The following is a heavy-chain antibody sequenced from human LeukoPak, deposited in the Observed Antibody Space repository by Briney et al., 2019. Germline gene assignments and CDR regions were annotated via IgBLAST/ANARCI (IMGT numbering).Heavy chain of an antibody. D-gene: IGHD5-12*01. J-gene: IGHJ4*02. CDR2: INPGNGNT. CDR1: GYTFTRYI. CDR3: ARERVTTTAFDY. Sequence: ASVKVSCKASGYTFTRYIMNWVRQAPGQGPEWMGWINPGNGNTKYSEKFQDRVTFTRDTSATTAYMELSSLRSEDTAVYYCARERVTTTAFDYWGQGTLVTVSS. V-gene: IGHV1-3*01.